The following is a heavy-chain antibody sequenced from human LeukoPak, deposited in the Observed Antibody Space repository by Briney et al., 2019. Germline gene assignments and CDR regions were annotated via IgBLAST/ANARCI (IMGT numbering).Heavy chain of an antibody. V-gene: IGHV3-23*01. J-gene: IGHJ4*02. CDR2: ISGSGGST. Sequence: PGGSLRLSCAASGFTFSSYAISSVLQAPGKGLEWVSVISGSGGSTYYAESVKGRFTIYRDNSKNTLYLQMNSLRAEDTAVYYCTSRSYGSSWFDYWGQGTLVTVSS. CDR1: GFTFSSYA. D-gene: IGHD6-13*01. CDR3: TSRSYGSSWFDY.